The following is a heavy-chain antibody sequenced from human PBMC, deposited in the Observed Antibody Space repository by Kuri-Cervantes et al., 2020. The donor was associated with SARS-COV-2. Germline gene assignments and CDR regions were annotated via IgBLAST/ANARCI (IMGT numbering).Heavy chain of an antibody. V-gene: IGHV4-4*07. J-gene: IGHJ4*02. CDR3: ARATDSNWGGSYYFDY. Sequence: ESLKISCTVSGGSISSYYWSWIRQPAGKGLEWIGRIYTSGSTNYNPSLKSRVTISVDTSKNQFSLKLSSVTAADTAVYYCARATDSNWGGSYYFDYWGQGTLVTVSS. CDR2: IYTSGST. CDR1: GGSISSYY. D-gene: IGHD7-27*01.